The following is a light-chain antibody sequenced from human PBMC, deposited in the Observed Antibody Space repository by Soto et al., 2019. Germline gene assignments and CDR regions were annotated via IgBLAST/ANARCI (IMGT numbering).Light chain of an antibody. CDR1: QSISRY. V-gene: IGKV1-39*01. J-gene: IGKJ1*01. CDR2: AAS. Sequence: DIQMTQSPSSLSASVGDRVTITCRASQSISRYLNWYQQKPGQAPKLLIHAASSLQSGVTSRFSGSGSGTDFTLTISSLQPEDFATYCCQQSHSSPWTFGQGTKVEIK. CDR3: QQSHSSPWT.